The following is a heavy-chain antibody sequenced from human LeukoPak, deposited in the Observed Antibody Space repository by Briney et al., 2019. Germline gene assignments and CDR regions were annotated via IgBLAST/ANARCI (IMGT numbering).Heavy chain of an antibody. CDR2: ISGSDGST. CDR3: AKDGGTTGTTGDAFDI. Sequence: PGGSLRLSCAASGFTFSTFAMSWVRQAPGKGLEWVSGISGSDGSTYYADSVKGRFTISRDNSKNTLYLQMRSLRAEDTAVYYCAKDGGTTGTTGDAFDIWGQGTMVTVSS. D-gene: IGHD1-1*01. V-gene: IGHV3-23*01. J-gene: IGHJ3*02. CDR1: GFTFSTFA.